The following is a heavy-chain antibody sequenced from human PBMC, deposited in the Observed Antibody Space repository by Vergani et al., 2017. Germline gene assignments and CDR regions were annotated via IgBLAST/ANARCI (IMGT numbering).Heavy chain of an antibody. CDR3: AAGVNYGDYVGYLDY. J-gene: IGHJ4*02. V-gene: IGHV3-30*03. CDR1: GFTFSSYG. Sequence: QVQLVESGGGVVQPGRSLRLSCAASGFTFSSYGMHWVRQAPGKGLEWVAVISYDGSNKYYADSVKGRFTISRDNSKNTLYLQMNSLRAEDTAVYYCAAGVNYGDYVGYLDYWGQGTLVTVSS. CDR2: ISYDGSNK. D-gene: IGHD4-17*01.